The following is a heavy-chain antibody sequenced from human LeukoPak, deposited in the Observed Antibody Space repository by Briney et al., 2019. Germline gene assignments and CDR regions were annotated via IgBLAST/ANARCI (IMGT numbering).Heavy chain of an antibody. V-gene: IGHV1-69*05. CDR2: IIPIFGTA. CDR1: GGTFSSYA. J-gene: IGHJ5*02. Sequence: EASVKVSCKAAGGTFSSYAISWVRQAPGQGLEWMGGIIPIFGTANYEQKFQGRVTITTDESTSTAYMELSSLSSEDTAVYYCARVGCSSTSCHFNWFDPWGQGTLVTVSS. CDR3: ARVGCSSTSCHFNWFDP. D-gene: IGHD2-2*01.